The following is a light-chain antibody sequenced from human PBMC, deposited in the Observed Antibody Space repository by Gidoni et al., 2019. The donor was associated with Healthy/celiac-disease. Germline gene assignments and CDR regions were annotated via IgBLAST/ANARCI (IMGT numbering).Light chain of an antibody. Sequence: EIVMTQSPATLSLSPGERATRSCRASQSVSSYLAGYQQKPGQAPRLLIYDASNRATGIPARFSGSGSGTDFTLTISSLEPEDFAVYYCQQRSNWPWTFGQGTKVEIK. J-gene: IGKJ1*01. CDR1: QSVSSY. V-gene: IGKV3-11*01. CDR2: DAS. CDR3: QQRSNWPWT.